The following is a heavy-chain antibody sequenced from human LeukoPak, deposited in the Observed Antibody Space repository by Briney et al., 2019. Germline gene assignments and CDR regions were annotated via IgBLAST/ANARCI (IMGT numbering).Heavy chain of an antibody. J-gene: IGHJ4*02. CDR1: GFTFSSYG. V-gene: IGHV3-30*18. D-gene: IGHD2-15*01. Sequence: PGRSLRLSCAASGFTFSSYGMHWVRQAPGKGLEWVAVISYDGGNKYYADSVKGRFTISRDNSKNTLYLQMNSLRAEDTAVYYCAKDPDPKLPSGYFDYWGQGTLVTVSS. CDR3: AKDPDPKLPSGYFDY. CDR2: ISYDGGNK.